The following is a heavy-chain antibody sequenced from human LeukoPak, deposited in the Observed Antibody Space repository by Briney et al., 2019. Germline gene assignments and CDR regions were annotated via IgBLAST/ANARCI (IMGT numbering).Heavy chain of an antibody. V-gene: IGHV1-2*02. Sequence: ASVKVSCKASGYTFTGYYMHWVRQAPGQGLEWMGWINPNSGGTNYAQKFQGRVTMTRDTSISTAYMELSRLRSDDTAAYYCARVRDIVVVPAALDYYYGMDVWGQGTTVTVSS. CDR3: ARVRDIVVVPAALDYYYGMDV. CDR1: GYTFTGYY. J-gene: IGHJ6*02. D-gene: IGHD2-2*01. CDR2: INPNSGGT.